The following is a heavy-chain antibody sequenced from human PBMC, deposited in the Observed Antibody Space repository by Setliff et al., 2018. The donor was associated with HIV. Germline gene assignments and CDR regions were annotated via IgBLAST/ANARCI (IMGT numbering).Heavy chain of an antibody. J-gene: IGHJ4*02. CDR1: GYTFTSYA. CDR2: INAGNGNT. V-gene: IGHV1-3*01. Sequence: ASVKVSCKASGYTFTSYAMHWVRQAPGQRLEWMGWINAGNGNTKYSQKFQGRVTITRDTSASTAYMELSSLRSEDTAVYYCARPAVAGEEFDYWGQGTLVTVSS. CDR3: ARPAVAGEEFDY. D-gene: IGHD6-19*01.